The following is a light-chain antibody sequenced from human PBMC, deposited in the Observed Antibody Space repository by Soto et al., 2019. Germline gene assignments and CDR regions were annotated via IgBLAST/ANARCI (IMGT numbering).Light chain of an antibody. CDR3: QQYDSFSGT. Sequence: DVQMTQSPSTLSASVGGRVTITCRASQSIINWLAWYQQKPGKAPKLLIYGASSLESGVPSRFSGSGSGTEFTLTNTNLQPDDFATYYCQQYDSFSGTFGLGTKVEIE. J-gene: IGKJ1*01. CDR1: QSIINW. CDR2: GAS. V-gene: IGKV1-5*01.